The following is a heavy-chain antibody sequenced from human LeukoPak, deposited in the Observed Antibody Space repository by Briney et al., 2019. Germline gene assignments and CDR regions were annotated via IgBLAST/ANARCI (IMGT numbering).Heavy chain of an antibody. CDR2: ISSSTIYI. V-gene: IGHV3-21*01. CDR1: GFTFSSNT. Sequence: GGSLRLSSAASGFTFSSNTMNWVRQAPGKGLEWVSSISSSTIYIYYADSLKGRFTISRDDAKNSLYLQMNSLRAEDTAVYYCASGMTTVPTGTHWGQGTLVTVSS. D-gene: IGHD4-11*01. CDR3: ASGMTTVPTGTH. J-gene: IGHJ4*02.